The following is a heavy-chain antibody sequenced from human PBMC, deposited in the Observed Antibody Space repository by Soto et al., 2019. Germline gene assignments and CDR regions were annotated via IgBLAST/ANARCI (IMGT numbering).Heavy chain of an antibody. CDR3: AQVGISSWIFNY. D-gene: IGHD6-13*01. V-gene: IGHV3-23*01. CDR2: ITGGGGGT. J-gene: IGHJ4*02. Sequence: EVQLLESGGGLVQPGGSLRLSCTASGFTFSTYAMSWVRQAPGKGLEWVSGITGGGGGTYYADSVKGRFTISRDNSKNTLYLQMSSLRGEDTAVYYCAQVGISSWIFNYWGQGTLVTVSS. CDR1: GFTFSTYA.